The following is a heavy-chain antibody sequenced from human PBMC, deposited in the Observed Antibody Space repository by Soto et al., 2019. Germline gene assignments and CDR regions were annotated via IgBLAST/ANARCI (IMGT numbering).Heavy chain of an antibody. V-gene: IGHV4-39*01. J-gene: IGHJ5*02. CDR1: GGSIIRRDYY. CDR3: ARGGMSADDQSDWFXP. Sequence: SETLSLTCSVSGGSIIRRDYYWVWVRRAPGRGPQWIGNIFYNGRTDYNPSLQSRVTISVDTSKNQFSLKLASVTVADTAIYYCARGGMSADDQSDWFXPWGRGTLVTGSS. CDR2: IFYNGRT. D-gene: IGHD5-12*01.